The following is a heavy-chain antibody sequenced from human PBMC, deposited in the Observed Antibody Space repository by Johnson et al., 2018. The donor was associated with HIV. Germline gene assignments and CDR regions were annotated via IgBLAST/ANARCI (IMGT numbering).Heavy chain of an antibody. CDR1: GFSFRSYW. V-gene: IGHV3-7*03. CDR3: ARGIMITFGGVIPNDAFDI. D-gene: IGHD3-16*02. J-gene: IGHJ3*02. CDR2: IKQDGSET. Sequence: VQLVESGGGLVRPGGSLRLSCAASGFSFRSYWMSWVRQAPGKGLEWVANIKQDGSETFYADSVKGRFIISRDNARNSVFLQMNSLRAEDTALYYCARGIMITFGGVIPNDAFDIWGQGTMVTVSS.